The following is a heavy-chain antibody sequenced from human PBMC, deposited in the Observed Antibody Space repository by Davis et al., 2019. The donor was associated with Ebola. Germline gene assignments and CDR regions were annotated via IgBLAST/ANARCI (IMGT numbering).Heavy chain of an antibody. CDR1: GITFSSNA. D-gene: IGHD1-14*01. J-gene: IGHJ4*02. Sequence: GESLKISCAASGITFSSNAMHWVRQAPGKGLEWVAVISYDGNDKYYADSVKGRFTISTYNSKNTLYLQMSSLRVEDTVVYYCAKSSMTGWYWGQGTLVTVSS. V-gene: IGHV3-30*18. CDR3: AKSSMTGWY. CDR2: ISYDGNDK.